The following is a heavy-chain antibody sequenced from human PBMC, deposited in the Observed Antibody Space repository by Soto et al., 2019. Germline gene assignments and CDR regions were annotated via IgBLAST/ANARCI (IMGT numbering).Heavy chain of an antibody. CDR3: ATYGGELTEYFQH. V-gene: IGHV3-11*01. Sequence: GGSLRLSCAASGFTFSDYYMSWIRQAPGKGLEWVSYISSSGSTIYYADSVKGRFTISRDNAKNSLYLQMNSLRAEDTAVYYGATYGGELTEYFQHWGQGTLVTVSS. CDR2: ISSSGSTI. CDR1: GFTFSDYY. J-gene: IGHJ1*01. D-gene: IGHD1-26*01.